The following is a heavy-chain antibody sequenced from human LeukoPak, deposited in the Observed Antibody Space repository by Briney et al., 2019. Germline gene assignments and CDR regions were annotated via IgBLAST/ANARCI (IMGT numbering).Heavy chain of an antibody. CDR3: ARDLVSGSGSYGH. J-gene: IGHJ4*02. CDR2: ISGDGGT. Sequence: GGSLRLSCVASGFTFGSYWMHWVRQAPGKGPAWVSRISGDGGTYYADSVKGRFTVSRDNAKNTLYLQMNSLRAEDTAVYYCARDLVSGSGSYGHWGQGTLVTVSS. CDR1: GFTFGSYW. D-gene: IGHD3-10*01. V-gene: IGHV3-74*01.